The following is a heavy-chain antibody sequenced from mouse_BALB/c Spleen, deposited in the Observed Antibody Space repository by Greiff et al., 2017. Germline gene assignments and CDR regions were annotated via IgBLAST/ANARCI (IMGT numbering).Heavy chain of an antibody. Sequence: DVLLVESGGGLVKPGGSLKLSCAASGFTFSSYAMSWVRQSPEKRLEWVAEISSGGSYTYYPDTVTGRFTISRDNAKNTLYLEMSSLRSEDTAMYYCARDHYYGSSGAWFAYWGQGTLVTVSA. CDR2: ISSGGSYT. CDR3: ARDHYYGSSGAWFAY. V-gene: IGHV5-9-4*01. D-gene: IGHD1-1*01. CDR1: GFTFSSYA. J-gene: IGHJ3*01.